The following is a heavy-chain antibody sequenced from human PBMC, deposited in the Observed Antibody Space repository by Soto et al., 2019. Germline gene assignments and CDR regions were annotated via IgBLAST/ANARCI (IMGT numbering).Heavy chain of an antibody. CDR1: GASTVSHYH. J-gene: IGHJ4*02. D-gene: IGHD1-26*01. Sequence: QLQLQESGPGLVKPSQTLSLTCSVSGASTVSHYHWTWISQPPGKGLEWMGYIFNSGTTFYNPSLTSRLSISMDTSGNHFSLELRSVTAADTAVYYCALALGPTTGLDYWGQGTLVTVSS. V-gene: IGHV4-31*02. CDR3: ALALGPTTGLDY. CDR2: IFNSGTT.